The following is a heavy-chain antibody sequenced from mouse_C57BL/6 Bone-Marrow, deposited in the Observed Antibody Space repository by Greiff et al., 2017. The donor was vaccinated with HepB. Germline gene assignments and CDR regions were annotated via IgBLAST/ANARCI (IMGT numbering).Heavy chain of an antibody. CDR3: ARRNYYGNSWFAY. V-gene: IGHV1-81*01. CDR1: GYTFTSYG. CDR2: IYPRSGNT. J-gene: IGHJ3*01. Sequence: QVQLQQSGAELARPGASVKLSCKASGYTFTSYGISWVKQSTGQGLEWIGEIYPRSGNTYYNEKFKGKATLTADKSSSTAYMELRSLTSEDSAVYFCARRNYYGNSWFAYWGQGTLVTVSA. D-gene: IGHD2-1*01.